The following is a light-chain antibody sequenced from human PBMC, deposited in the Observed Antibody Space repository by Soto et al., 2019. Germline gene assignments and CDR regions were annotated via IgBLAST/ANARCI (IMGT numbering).Light chain of an antibody. J-gene: IGKJ4*01. CDR1: QSVGYN. V-gene: IGKV3-15*01. CDR3: QQYNNWSLT. CDR2: AAS. Sequence: EIVMTQSPATLSVSPGERATLSCRASQSVGYNLAWYQQKPGQAPRLLIYAASTRATGIPARFSGSGSGTEFTLTISSLQSEDFAVYYCQQYNNWSLTFGGGTKVDIK.